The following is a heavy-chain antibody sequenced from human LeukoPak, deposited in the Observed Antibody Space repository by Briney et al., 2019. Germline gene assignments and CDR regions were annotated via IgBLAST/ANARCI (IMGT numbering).Heavy chain of an antibody. J-gene: IGHJ3*02. D-gene: IGHD6-13*01. CDR2: IIPIFGTA. Sequence: ASVKVSCKASGGTFSSYAISWVRQAPGQGLEWMGGIIPIFGTANYAQKFQGRVTITADESTSTAYRELSSLRPEDTAVYYCARTAQQLVEGDAFDIWGQGTMVTVSS. CDR1: GGTFSSYA. CDR3: ARTAQQLVEGDAFDI. V-gene: IGHV1-69*13.